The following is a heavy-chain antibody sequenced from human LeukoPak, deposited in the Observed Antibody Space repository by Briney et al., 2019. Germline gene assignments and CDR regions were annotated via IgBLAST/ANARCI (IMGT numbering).Heavy chain of an antibody. Sequence: GGSLRLSCAASGFTFTAYLVHWVRQAPGKGLEWVAVMSSDGNAIFYADSVKGRFTISRDNSKNTLYLQMNSLRAEDTAVYYCARDSRFKLYYYDSSGIDIWGQGTMVTVSS. J-gene: IGHJ3*02. CDR1: GFTFTAYL. CDR2: MSSDGNAI. D-gene: IGHD3-22*01. CDR3: ARDSRFKLYYYDSSGIDI. V-gene: IGHV3-30-3*01.